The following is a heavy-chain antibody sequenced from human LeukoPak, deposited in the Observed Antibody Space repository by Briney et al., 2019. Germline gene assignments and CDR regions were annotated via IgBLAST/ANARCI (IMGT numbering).Heavy chain of an antibody. CDR3: ARGSPQDYFDY. V-gene: IGHV3-53*01. Sequence: GGSLRLSCAASGLTVSTNYMTWVRQAPGKGLEWVSIFYSGDTTYYADSVRGRFTISRDNSKNTLYLQMNSLRAEDTALYYCARGSPQDYFDYWGQGTLVTVSS. CDR2: FYSGDTT. CDR1: GLTVSTNY. J-gene: IGHJ4*02.